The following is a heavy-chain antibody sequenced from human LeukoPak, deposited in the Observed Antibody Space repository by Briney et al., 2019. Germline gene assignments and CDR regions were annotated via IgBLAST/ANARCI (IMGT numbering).Heavy chain of an antibody. D-gene: IGHD4-11*01. Sequence: SETLSLTCAVSGGSVSSGSYYWSWIRQPPGKGLEWIGYIYYSGSTNYNPSLKSRVTISVDTSKNQFSLKLSSVTAADTAVYYCARDPTRSGLDYWGQGTLVTVSS. V-gene: IGHV4-61*01. CDR3: ARDPTRSGLDY. CDR1: GGSVSSGSYY. CDR2: IYYSGST. J-gene: IGHJ4*02.